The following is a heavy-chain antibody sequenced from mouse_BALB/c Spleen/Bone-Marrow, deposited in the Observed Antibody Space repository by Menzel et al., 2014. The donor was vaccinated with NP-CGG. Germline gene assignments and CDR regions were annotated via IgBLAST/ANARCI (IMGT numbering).Heavy chain of an antibody. CDR1: GFTFSSYY. CDR3: ARRGWDGYFDY. CDR2: INSNGGST. D-gene: IGHD4-1*01. J-gene: IGHJ2*01. Sequence: EVKLVESGGGLVKLGGSLKLSCAASGFTFSSYYMSWVRQTPEKRLELVAAINSNGGSTYYPDTVKGRFTISRDNAKNTLYLRMSSLKSEDTALYYCARRGWDGYFDYWGQGTTLTVSS. V-gene: IGHV5-6-2*01.